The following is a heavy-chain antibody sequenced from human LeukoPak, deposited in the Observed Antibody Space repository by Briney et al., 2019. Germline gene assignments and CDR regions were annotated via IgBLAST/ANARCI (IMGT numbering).Heavy chain of an antibody. Sequence: AGGSLRLPCAASGFTFSSYEMNWVRQAPGKGLEWVSYISSSGSTIYYADSVKGRFTISRDNAKNSLYLQMNSLRAEDTAVYYCARDSPSYYDSSSNAFDIWGQGTMVTVSS. CDR1: GFTFSSYE. CDR3: ARDSPSYYDSSSNAFDI. CDR2: ISSSGSTI. D-gene: IGHD3-22*01. J-gene: IGHJ3*02. V-gene: IGHV3-48*03.